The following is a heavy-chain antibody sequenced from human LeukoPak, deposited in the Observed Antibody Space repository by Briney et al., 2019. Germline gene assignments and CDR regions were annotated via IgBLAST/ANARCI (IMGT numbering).Heavy chain of an antibody. CDR2: ISAYNGNT. CDR1: GYIYTNYG. Sequence: GASVKVSCKASGYIYTNYGISWVRQAPGQGLEWMGWISAYNGNTNYAQKLQGRVTMTTDTSTSTAYMELRSLRSDDTAVYYCARVEANLKLGAAGWHIWGQGTLVTVSS. CDR3: ARVEANLKLGAAGWHI. J-gene: IGHJ4*02. V-gene: IGHV1-18*01. D-gene: IGHD6-13*01.